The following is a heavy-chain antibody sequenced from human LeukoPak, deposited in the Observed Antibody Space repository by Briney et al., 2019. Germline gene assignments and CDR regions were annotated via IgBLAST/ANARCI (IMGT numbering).Heavy chain of an antibody. Sequence: GRSLRLSCAASGFTFDDYAMHWVRRAPGKGLEWVSGISWNSGSIGYADSVKGRFTISRDNAKNSLYLQMNSLRAEDTALYYCAKDMRYYDSSGYYSYFDYWGQGTLVTVSS. CDR2: ISWNSGSI. J-gene: IGHJ4*02. CDR3: AKDMRYYDSSGYYSYFDY. CDR1: GFTFDDYA. D-gene: IGHD3-22*01. V-gene: IGHV3-9*01.